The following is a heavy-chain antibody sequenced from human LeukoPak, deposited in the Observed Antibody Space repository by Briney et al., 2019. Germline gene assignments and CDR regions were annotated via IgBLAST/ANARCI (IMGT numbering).Heavy chain of an antibody. D-gene: IGHD6-19*01. V-gene: IGHV3-21*01. CDR3: ARGYSSGWFDY. J-gene: IGHJ4*02. CDR2: ISSSSSYI. Sequence: GGSLRLSCAASGFTFSSYSINWVRQAPGKGLEWVSSISSSSSYIYYADSVKGRFTISRDNAKNSLYLQMNSLRAEDTAVYYCARGYSSGWFDYWGQGTLVTVSS. CDR1: GFTFSSYS.